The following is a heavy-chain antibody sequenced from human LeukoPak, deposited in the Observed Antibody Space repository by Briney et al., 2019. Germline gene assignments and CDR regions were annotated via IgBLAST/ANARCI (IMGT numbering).Heavy chain of an antibody. CDR3: ARDINWGLGY. Sequence: GGSLRLSCSASGFTFSSYAMHWVRQAPGKGLEYVSAISSNGGSTYYADSVKGRFTISRDNAKNSLYLQMSSLRDEDTAVYYCARDINWGLGYWGQGTLVTVSS. CDR2: ISSNGGST. CDR1: GFTFSSYA. D-gene: IGHD7-27*01. V-gene: IGHV3-64*04. J-gene: IGHJ4*02.